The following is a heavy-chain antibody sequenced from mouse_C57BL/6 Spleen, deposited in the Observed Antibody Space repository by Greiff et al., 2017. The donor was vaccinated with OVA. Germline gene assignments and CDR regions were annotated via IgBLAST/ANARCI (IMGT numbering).Heavy chain of an antibody. D-gene: IGHD1-1*01. CDR1: GYSFTGYY. CDR3: ARSITTVVLDY. CDR2: INPSTGGT. V-gene: IGHV1-42*01. J-gene: IGHJ2*01. Sequence: EVQLQQSGPELVKPGASVKISCKASGYSFTGYYMNWVKQSPEKSLEWIGEINPSTGGTTYNQKFKAKATLTVDKSSSTAYMQLKSLTSEDSAVYYCARSITTVVLDYWGQGTTRTVSS.